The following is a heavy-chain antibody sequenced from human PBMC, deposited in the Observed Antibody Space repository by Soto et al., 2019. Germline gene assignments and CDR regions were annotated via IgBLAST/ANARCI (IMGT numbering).Heavy chain of an antibody. Sequence: GGSLRLSCTASGFSVSSNYMSWVRQAPAKGLEWVSVIYSGGHTFYADSVRGRFTISRDNSKNTLFLQMNNLRAEDTAVYYCARGVETYNWFDLWGQGTLVTVSS. D-gene: IGHD3-10*01. CDR1: GFSVSSNY. CDR3: ARGVETYNWFDL. V-gene: IGHV3-53*01. J-gene: IGHJ5*02. CDR2: IYSGGHT.